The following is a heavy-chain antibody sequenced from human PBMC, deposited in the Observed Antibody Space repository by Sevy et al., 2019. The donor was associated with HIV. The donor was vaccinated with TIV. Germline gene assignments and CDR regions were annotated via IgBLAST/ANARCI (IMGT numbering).Heavy chain of an antibody. D-gene: IGHD2-21*01. CDR1: VFSFSGSD. CDR3: VRGLQTHCDRTACPLDH. CDR2: IGTLGDT. J-gene: IGHJ5*02. Sequence: GGSLRLSCAGYVFSFSGSDRHWVRQPTGKGLEWISSIGTLGDTFYADSVKGRFTISRDNAKSSLYLEMSSLRAGDTALYYCVRGLQTHCDRTACPLDHWGQGTLVTVSS. V-gene: IGHV3-13*01.